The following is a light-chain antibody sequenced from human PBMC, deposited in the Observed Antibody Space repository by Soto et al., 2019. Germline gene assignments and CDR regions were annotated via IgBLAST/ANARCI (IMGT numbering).Light chain of an antibody. CDR1: QSISTR. J-gene: IGKJ1*01. CDR3: QQYNSYST. V-gene: IGKV1-5*01. Sequence: DIQMTQSPSTLSASFWDRVTITCRASQSISTRLAWYQQKPVKAPKLLIYDASSLESGVPSRFSGSASGTEFTLTISSLQPDDFATYYCQQYNSYSTFGQGTKVDI. CDR2: DAS.